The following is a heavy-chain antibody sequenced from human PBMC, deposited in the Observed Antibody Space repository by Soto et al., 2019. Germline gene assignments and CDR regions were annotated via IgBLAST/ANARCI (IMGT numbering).Heavy chain of an antibody. CDR1: GFTFSDYY. Sequence: GGSLRLSCAASGFTFSDYYMSWIRQAPGKGPEWVSYISSSSSYTNYADSVKGRFTISRDNAKNSLYLQMNSLRAEDTAVYYCARGLNGYLHYLDYWGQGTLVTVSS. D-gene: IGHD5-18*01. V-gene: IGHV3-11*05. CDR3: ARGLNGYLHYLDY. J-gene: IGHJ4*02. CDR2: ISSSSSYT.